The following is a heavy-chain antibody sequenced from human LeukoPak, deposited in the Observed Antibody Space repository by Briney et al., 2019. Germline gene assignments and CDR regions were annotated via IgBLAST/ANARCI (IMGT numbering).Heavy chain of an antibody. CDR1: GFSVSSSY. J-gene: IGHJ4*02. D-gene: IGHD2-21*02. CDR2: IYGGGST. V-gene: IGHV3-53*01. Sequence: GGSLLLSCAVSGFSVSSSYLAWVRQPPEKGLEWISVIYGGGSTYSADSVEGRFTISRDSSNNALYLQMNRLRVEDTAVYARLLPASLHYFDYWGQGSLVTVSS. CDR3: LLPASLHYFDY.